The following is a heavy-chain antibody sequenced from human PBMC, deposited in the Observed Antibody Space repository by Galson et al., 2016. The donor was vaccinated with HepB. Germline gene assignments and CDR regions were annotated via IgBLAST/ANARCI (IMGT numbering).Heavy chain of an antibody. CDR3: AREEARGSSTHSYPD. CDR1: GFIFTSYW. V-gene: IGHV3-7*01. CDR2: MNQDGSEK. J-gene: IGHJ4*02. Sequence: SLRLSCAASGFIFTSYWMSWVRQAPGKGLEWVANMNQDGSEKYYVDSVKGRFTISRDNAKNSLSLQMNSLRAEDTAVYYCAREEARGSSTHSYPDWGQGTLVTVSS. D-gene: IGHD2-2*01.